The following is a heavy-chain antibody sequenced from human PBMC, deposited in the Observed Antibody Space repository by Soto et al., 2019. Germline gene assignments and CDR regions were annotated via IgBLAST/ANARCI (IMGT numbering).Heavy chain of an antibody. CDR1: GFTFSSYA. CDR2: ISYDGSNK. D-gene: IGHD2-15*01. Sequence: QVQVVESGGGVVQPGRSLRLSCAASGFTFSSYAMHWVRQAPGKGLEWVAVISYDGSNKYYADSVKGRFTISRDNSKNTLHLHTISPRVADTAVYYCAGQAPDSNLSPGVDVGGQGTTVTAS. CDR3: AGQAPDSNLSPGVDV. V-gene: IGHV3-30-3*01. J-gene: IGHJ6*02.